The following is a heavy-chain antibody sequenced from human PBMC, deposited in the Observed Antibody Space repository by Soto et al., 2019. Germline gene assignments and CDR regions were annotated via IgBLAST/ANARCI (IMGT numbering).Heavy chain of an antibody. V-gene: IGHV2-5*02. CDR2: IYWDDDK. J-gene: IGHJ4*02. CDR3: AHSTTVIAYFDF. Sequence: QISLRESGPTLVKPTQTLTLTCTFSGFSLSTNAMSVAWIRQPPGKALEWLALIYWDDDKRYNPSLESRLTITKDTSKNLVVITMTHMAPADTATYFCAHSTTVIAYFDFWGAGTLVTVSS. CDR1: GFSLSTNAMS. D-gene: IGHD2-21*01.